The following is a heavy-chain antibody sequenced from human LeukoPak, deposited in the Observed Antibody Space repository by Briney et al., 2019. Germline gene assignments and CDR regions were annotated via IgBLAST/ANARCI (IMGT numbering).Heavy chain of an antibody. J-gene: IGHJ4*02. CDR1: GYTFTSYG. D-gene: IGHD6-6*01. Sequence: ASVKVSCMASGYTFTSYGISWVRQAPGQGLEWMGWISAYNDNTNYPQKLQGRVTMTTDTSTSTAYMELRSLRSDDTAVYYCARPVVDSSSDYFDYWGQGTLVTVSS. CDR3: ARPVVDSSSDYFDY. CDR2: ISAYNDNT. V-gene: IGHV1-18*01.